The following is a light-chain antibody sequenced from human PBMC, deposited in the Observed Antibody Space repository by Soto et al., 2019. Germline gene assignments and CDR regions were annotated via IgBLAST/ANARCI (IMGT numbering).Light chain of an antibody. CDR2: AAS. CDR1: QSISSY. CDR3: QQYNSYWT. Sequence: DIQITQSPCSLSSSLGGRVAITFRASQSISSYLNWYQQKPGKAPKLLIYAASSLQSGVPSRFSGSGSGTEFTLTISSLQPDDFAIYYCQQYNSYWTFGQGTKVDIK. V-gene: IGKV1-39*01. J-gene: IGKJ1*01.